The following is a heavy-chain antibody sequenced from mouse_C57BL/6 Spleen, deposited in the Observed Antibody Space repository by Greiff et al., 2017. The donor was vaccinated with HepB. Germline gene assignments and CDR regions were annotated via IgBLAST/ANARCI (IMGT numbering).Heavy chain of an antibody. J-gene: IGHJ4*01. D-gene: IGHD1-1*01. Sequence: VQLQQPGAELVKPGASVKLSCKASGYTFTSYWMQWVKQRPGQGLEWIGEIDPSDSYTNYNQKFKGKATLTVDTSSSTAYMQLSSLTSEDSAVYYCARRRTDYGSSWGAMDYWGQGTSVTVSS. CDR2: IDPSDSYT. CDR3: ARRRTDYGSSWGAMDY. V-gene: IGHV1-50*01. CDR1: GYTFTSYW.